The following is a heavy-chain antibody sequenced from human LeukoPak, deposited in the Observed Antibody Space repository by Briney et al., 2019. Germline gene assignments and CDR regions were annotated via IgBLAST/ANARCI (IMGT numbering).Heavy chain of an antibody. CDR1: GFTFSSFS. CDR3: ARMNYVSSGWGAPFDY. V-gene: IGHV3-48*04. Sequence: RGSLRLSCAASGFTFSSFSMNWVRQAPGKGLEWVSYIRSGGTNIDYTGSVKGRFTISRDNAKNSLYLQMNSLRAEDTAVYYCARMNYVSSGWGAPFDYWGQGTLVTVSS. D-gene: IGHD1-7*01. J-gene: IGHJ4*02. CDR2: IRSGGTNI.